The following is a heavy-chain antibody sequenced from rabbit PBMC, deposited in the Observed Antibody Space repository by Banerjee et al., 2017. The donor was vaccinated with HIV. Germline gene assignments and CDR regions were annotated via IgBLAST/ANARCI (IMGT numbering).Heavy chain of an antibody. Sequence: QEQLEESGGDLVKPEGTLTLTCTASGFTISSYHMCWVRQAPGKGLEWIACIYVGSSGSTYYASWAKGRFTISKTSSTAVTLQMTSLTVADTATYFCARDWAGSGGGRITFDLWGQGTLVTVS. CDR3: ARDWAGSGGGRITFDL. J-gene: IGHJ4*01. V-gene: IGHV1S45*01. D-gene: IGHD4-2*01. CDR1: GFTISSYH. CDR2: IYVGSSGST.